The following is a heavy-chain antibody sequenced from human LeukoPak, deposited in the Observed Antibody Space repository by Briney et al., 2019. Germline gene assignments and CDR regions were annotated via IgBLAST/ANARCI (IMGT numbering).Heavy chain of an antibody. V-gene: IGHV3-66*02. D-gene: IGHD5-12*01. J-gene: IGHJ4*02. CDR2: IYSGGST. Sequence: PGGSLRLSCAASGFAVSSNHMSWVRQAPGKGLEWVSVIYSGGSTYYADSVKGRFTISRDNSKNTLYLQMNSLRAEDTAVYYCARGLGGYDFGLDYWGQGTLVTVSS. CDR3: ARGLGGYDFGLDY. CDR1: GFAVSSNH.